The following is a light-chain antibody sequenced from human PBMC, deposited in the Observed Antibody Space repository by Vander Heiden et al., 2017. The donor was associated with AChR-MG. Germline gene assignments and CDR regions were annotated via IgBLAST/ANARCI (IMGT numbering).Light chain of an antibody. CDR2: GAS. Sequence: IVMTQSPATLSWSRGERATLSCRASQGVSRNLAWYQQKPGQAPRLLIYGASTRATGIPARFSGSGSGTEFTLTISSLQSEDFAVYYCQQDNNWPRTFGQGTKLEIK. CDR1: QGVSRN. V-gene: IGKV3-15*01. CDR3: QQDNNWPRT. J-gene: IGKJ2*01.